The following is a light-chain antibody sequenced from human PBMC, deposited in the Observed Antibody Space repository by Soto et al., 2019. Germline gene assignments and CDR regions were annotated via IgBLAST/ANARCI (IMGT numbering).Light chain of an antibody. CDR3: SSYTSSNTLE. J-gene: IGLJ2*01. V-gene: IGLV2-14*01. Sequence: QSALTQPASVSGSPGQSITISCTGTSSDVGAYNYVSWYQQHPGKAPKLMIFEVSDRPSGVSNRFSGSKSGNTASLTISGLQAEDEADYYCSSYTSSNTLEFGGGTKLTVL. CDR1: SSDVGAYNY. CDR2: EVS.